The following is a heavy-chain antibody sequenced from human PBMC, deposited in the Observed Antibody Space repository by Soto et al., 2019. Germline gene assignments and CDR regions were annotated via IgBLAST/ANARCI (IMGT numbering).Heavy chain of an antibody. Sequence: SETLSLTCAVYGGSFSGYYWSWIRQPPGKGLEWIGEINHSGSTNYNPSLKSRVTISVDTSKNQFSLKLSSVTAADKAVYTCARNHYSDSSGYYWGDYYYYCINVCGQVTTVTVSS. CDR1: GGSFSGYY. V-gene: IGHV4-34*01. CDR2: INHSGST. CDR3: ARNHYSDSSGYYWGDYYYYCINV. D-gene: IGHD3-22*01. J-gene: IGHJ6*02.